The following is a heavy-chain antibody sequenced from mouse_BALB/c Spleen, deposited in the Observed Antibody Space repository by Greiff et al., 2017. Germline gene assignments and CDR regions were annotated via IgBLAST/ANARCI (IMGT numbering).Heavy chain of an antibody. CDR1: GFTFSSYA. Sequence: EVQRVESGGGLVKPGGSLKLSCAASGFTFSSYAMSWVRQTPEKRLEWVASISSGGSTYYPDSVKGRFTISRDNARNILYLQMSSLRSEDTAMYYCAGGPITTVVAPFDYWGQGTTLTVSS. V-gene: IGHV5-6-5*01. CDR3: AGGPITTVVAPFDY. D-gene: IGHD1-1*01. J-gene: IGHJ2*01. CDR2: ISSGGST.